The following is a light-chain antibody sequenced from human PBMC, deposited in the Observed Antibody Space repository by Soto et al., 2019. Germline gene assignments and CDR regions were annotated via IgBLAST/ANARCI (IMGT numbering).Light chain of an antibody. CDR3: QQYNNWPFT. V-gene: IGKV3-15*01. CDR2: GAS. CDR1: QSISSN. J-gene: IGKJ3*01. Sequence: EIVMTQSPATLSVSPGERATLSCRASQSISSNLAWYQQKPGQAPRLLIYGASTRATGIPATFSGSGSGTGSTLTISSLQSEDFAVYYGQQYNNWPFTFGPGTKVAIK.